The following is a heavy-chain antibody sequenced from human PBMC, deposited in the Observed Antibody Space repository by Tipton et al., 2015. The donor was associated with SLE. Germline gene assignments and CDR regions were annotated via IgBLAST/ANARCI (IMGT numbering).Heavy chain of an antibody. Sequence: QSGPEVKKPGSSVRVSRKTSGGTFTNYAFNWVRQAPGQGLERVGKIVPLFGTTDYAPNFQGRVTFTADKSTKTAYMEVSSLTSADSAVYYCSAASSPRDYYMDVWGKGTAVSVSS. J-gene: IGHJ6*03. CDR3: SAASSPRDYYMDV. V-gene: IGHV1-69*06. CDR1: GGTFTNYA. D-gene: IGHD2-2*01. CDR2: IVPLFGTT.